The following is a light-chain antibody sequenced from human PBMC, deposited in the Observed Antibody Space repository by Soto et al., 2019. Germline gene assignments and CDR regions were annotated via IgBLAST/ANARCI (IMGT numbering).Light chain of an antibody. CDR3: QQSYSTPYT. Sequence: DIQMTQSPSSLSASVGDRVTITCRTSQSITTYLNWYQQKPGKAPNLLIYAASSLQGGVPNRFSGSGSGTDFTLTISSLQPEDFATYYCQQSYSTPYTFGQGTKLEIK. CDR2: AAS. J-gene: IGKJ2*01. CDR1: QSITTY. V-gene: IGKV1-39*01.